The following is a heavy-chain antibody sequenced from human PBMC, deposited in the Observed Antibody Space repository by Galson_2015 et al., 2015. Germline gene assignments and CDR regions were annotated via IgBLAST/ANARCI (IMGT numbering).Heavy chain of an antibody. J-gene: IGHJ5*02. D-gene: IGHD3-3*01. Sequence: QSGAEVKKPGESLKISCKGSGYSFTSYWIGWVRQMPGKGLEWMGIIYPGDSDTRYSPSFQGQVTISADKSISTAYLQWSSLKASDTAMYYCARMAIFGVVIINWFDPWGQGTLVTVSS. V-gene: IGHV5-51*01. CDR3: ARMAIFGVVIINWFDP. CDR1: GYSFTSYW. CDR2: IYPGDSDT.